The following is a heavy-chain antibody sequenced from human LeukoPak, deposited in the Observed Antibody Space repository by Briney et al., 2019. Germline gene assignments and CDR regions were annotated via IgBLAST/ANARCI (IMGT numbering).Heavy chain of an antibody. Sequence: SETLSLTCTVSSGSITGYYWSCIRQPSGEGLEWIGYIYYTRSTNYNPSLKSRVPQSLDTSKNHFSLQLCSVTAADTAVYYCARVRNSYGERDFDYWGQGILVTVSS. J-gene: IGHJ4*02. CDR3: ARVRNSYGERDFDY. CDR1: SGSITGYY. V-gene: IGHV4-59*01. D-gene: IGHD5-18*01. CDR2: IYYTRST.